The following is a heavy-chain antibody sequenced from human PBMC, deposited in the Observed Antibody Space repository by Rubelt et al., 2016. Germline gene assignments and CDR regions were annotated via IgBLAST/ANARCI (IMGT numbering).Heavy chain of an antibody. V-gene: IGHV4-34*01. J-gene: IGHJ3*02. CDR2: INHSGST. D-gene: IGHD2-8*01. CDR1: GGSFSGYY. CDR3: ARLPVSRAFDI. Sequence: QVQLQQWGAGLLKPSETLSLTCAVYGGSFSGYYWSWIRQPPGKGLEWIGEINHSGSTNYNPSLKSRVTISVDTSKNQFSLKLSSVTAADTAVYYCARLPVSRAFDIWGQGTMVTVFS.